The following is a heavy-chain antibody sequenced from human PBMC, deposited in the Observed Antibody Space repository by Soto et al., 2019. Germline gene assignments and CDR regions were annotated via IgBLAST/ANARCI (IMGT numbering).Heavy chain of an antibody. CDR2: IYWDDDK. CDR1: GFSLSTSGVG. Sequence: QITLKESGPTLVKPTQTLTLTCTFSGFSLSTSGVGVGWIRQPPGKALEWLALIYWDDDKRYSPSLKSRLTITKDPSKNQVVLTMTNMDPVDTATYYCAHRRDYGDYGGWYFDLWGRGTLVTVSS. D-gene: IGHD4-17*01. V-gene: IGHV2-5*02. CDR3: AHRRDYGDYGGWYFDL. J-gene: IGHJ2*01.